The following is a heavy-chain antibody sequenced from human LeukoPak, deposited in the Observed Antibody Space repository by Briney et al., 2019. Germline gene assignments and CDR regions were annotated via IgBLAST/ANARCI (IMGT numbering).Heavy chain of an antibody. CDR3: ARDRDIVVVPAAILDY. CDR2: IWYDGSNK. D-gene: IGHD2-2*02. V-gene: IGHV3-33*01. J-gene: IGHJ4*02. Sequence: GRSLRLSCAASGFTFSSYGMHWVRQAPGKGLEWVAVIWYDGSNKYYADSVKGRFTISRDNSKNTLYLQMNSLRAEDTAVYYCARDRDIVVVPAAILDYWGQGTLVTVSS. CDR1: GFTFSSYG.